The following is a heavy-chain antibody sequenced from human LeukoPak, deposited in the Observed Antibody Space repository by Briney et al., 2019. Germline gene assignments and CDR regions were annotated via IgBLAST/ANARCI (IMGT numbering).Heavy chain of an antibody. CDR3: AREDYDSSGYYPEGFDY. V-gene: IGHV3-33*01. CDR1: GFTFSSYG. CDR2: IWYDGSNK. J-gene: IGHJ4*02. Sequence: GGPLRLSCAASGFTFSSYGMHWVRQAPGKGLEWVAVIWYDGSNKYYADSVKGRFTISRDNSKNTLYLQMNSLRAEDTAVYYCAREDYDSSGYYPEGFDYWGQGTLVTVSS. D-gene: IGHD3-22*01.